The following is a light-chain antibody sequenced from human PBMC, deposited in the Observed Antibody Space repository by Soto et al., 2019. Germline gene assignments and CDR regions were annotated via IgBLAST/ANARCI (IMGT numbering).Light chain of an antibody. CDR2: DNI. J-gene: IGLJ3*02. Sequence: QSVLTQPPSVSAAPGQKVTISCSGSSSNIGNNYVSWYQQLPGTAPKLLIYDNIKRPSGIPDRFSGSKSGTSATLGITGLQTGDEADYYCGTWDSSLSAGLFGGGTKLTVL. V-gene: IGLV1-51*01. CDR3: GTWDSSLSAGL. CDR1: SSNIGNNY.